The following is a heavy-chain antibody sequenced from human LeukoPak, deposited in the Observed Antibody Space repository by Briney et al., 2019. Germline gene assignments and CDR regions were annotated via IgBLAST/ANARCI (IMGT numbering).Heavy chain of an antibody. CDR3: ARGTWRQSFDY. V-gene: IGHV3-30*04. J-gene: IGHJ4*02. Sequence: GGSLRLSCAASGFTFSSHAMHWVRQAPGKGLEWVAVISYDGSNKYYADSVKGRFTISRDNSKNTLYLQMNSLRAEDTAVYYCARGTWRQSFDYWGQGTLVTVSS. CDR1: GFTFSSHA. D-gene: IGHD3/OR15-3a*01. CDR2: ISYDGSNK.